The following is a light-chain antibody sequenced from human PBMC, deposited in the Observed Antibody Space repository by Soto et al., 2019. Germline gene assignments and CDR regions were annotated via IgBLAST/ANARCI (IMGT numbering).Light chain of an antibody. V-gene: IGLV1-47*01. CDR3: AAWDDTVNCLV. J-gene: IGLJ2*01. CDR2: RAD. CDR1: SANIGSNY. Sequence: QSVLTQSPSASGTPGQRVTISCSGSSANIGSNYVYWYQQFPGTAPRLLIYRADQRPSGVPDRFSGSKSGTSASLAISGLRSEDEAADYCAAWDDTVNCLVFGGGTKVTVL.